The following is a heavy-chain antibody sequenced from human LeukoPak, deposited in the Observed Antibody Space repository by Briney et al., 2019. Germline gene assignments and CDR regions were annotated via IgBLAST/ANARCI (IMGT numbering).Heavy chain of an antibody. V-gene: IGHV1-24*01. CDR3: ATRPYGSGSAFDY. CDR1: GYTLTELS. J-gene: IGHJ4*02. D-gene: IGHD3-10*01. Sequence: ASVKVSCEVSGYTLTELSMHWVRQAPGKGLEWMGGFDPEDGETIYAQKFQGRVTMTEDTSTDTAYMELSSLRSEDTAVYYCATRPYGSGSAFDYWGQGTLVTVSS. CDR2: FDPEDGET.